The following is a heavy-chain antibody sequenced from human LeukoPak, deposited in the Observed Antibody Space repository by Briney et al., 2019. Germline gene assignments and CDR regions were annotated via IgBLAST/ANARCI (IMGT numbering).Heavy chain of an antibody. V-gene: IGHV4-59*01. CDR3: ARRAYSSGWYGIDY. Sequence: PSETLSLTCTVSGGSISSYYWSWIRQPPGKGLEWIGYIYYSGSTNYNPSLKSRVTISVDTSKNQFSLKLSSVTAADTAAYYCARRAYSSGWYGIDYWGQGTLVTVSS. CDR1: GGSISSYY. J-gene: IGHJ4*02. CDR2: IYYSGST. D-gene: IGHD6-19*01.